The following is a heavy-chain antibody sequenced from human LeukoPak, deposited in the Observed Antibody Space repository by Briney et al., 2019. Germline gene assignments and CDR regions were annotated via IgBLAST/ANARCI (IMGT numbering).Heavy chain of an antibody. V-gene: IGHV4-39*07. CDR2: IYYSGST. CDR3: ARSPAFDI. Sequence: SETLSLTCTVSGDSISSSSYYWGWIRQPPGKELEWIGSIYYSGSTYYNPSLNSRVTISVDTSKNQFSLKLSSVTAADTAVYYCARSPAFDIWGQGTMVTVSS. CDR1: GDSISSSSYY. J-gene: IGHJ3*02.